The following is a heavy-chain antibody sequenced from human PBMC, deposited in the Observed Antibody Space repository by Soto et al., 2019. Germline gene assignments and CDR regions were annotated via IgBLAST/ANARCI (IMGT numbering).Heavy chain of an antibody. J-gene: IGHJ4*02. D-gene: IGHD2-2*01. CDR1: GFTFSSYS. Sequence: EVQLMESGGGLVKPGGSLGLSCAASGFTFSSYSMNWVRQAPGKGLESVSSISSSSSYIYYADSVKGRFTISRDNAKNSLYLQMNSLRAEDTAVYYCARDRSHFGYCNSTSCYGGFDYWGQGTLVTVSS. V-gene: IGHV3-21*01. CDR2: ISSSSSYI. CDR3: ARDRSHFGYCNSTSCYGGFDY.